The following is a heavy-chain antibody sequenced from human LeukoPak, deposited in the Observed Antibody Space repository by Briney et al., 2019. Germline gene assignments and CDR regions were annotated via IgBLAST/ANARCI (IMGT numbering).Heavy chain of an antibody. CDR2: IHHFGRT. CDR3: ARGLWTQPGLVPFNY. CDR1: GDSIVRYY. D-gene: IGHD5-18*01. V-gene: IGHV4-59*01. J-gene: IGHJ4*02. Sequence: SETLPLTCSVSGDSIVRYYWNWLRQSPGGGLGWVGYIHHFGRTEYNSSLRSRVTMFLDSSKNQFPLNLTSVTPTDTAVYYCARGLWTQPGLVPFNYWGQGILVTVSS.